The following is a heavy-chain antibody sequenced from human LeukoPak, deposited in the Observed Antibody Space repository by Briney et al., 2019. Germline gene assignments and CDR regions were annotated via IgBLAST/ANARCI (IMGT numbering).Heavy chain of an antibody. CDR3: ARRKTRIRLWLPDAFDI. V-gene: IGHV4-34*01. D-gene: IGHD5-18*01. CDR1: GGSFSGYY. CDR2: INHSGST. Sequence: PSETLSLTCAVYGGSFSGYYWSWIRQPPGKGLEWIGEINHSGSTNYNPSLKSRVTISVDTSKNQFSLKLGSVTAADTAVYYCARRKTRIRLWLPDAFDIWGQGTMVTVSS. J-gene: IGHJ3*02.